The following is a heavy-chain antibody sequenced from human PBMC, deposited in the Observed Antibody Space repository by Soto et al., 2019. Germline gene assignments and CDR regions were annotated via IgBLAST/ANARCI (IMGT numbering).Heavy chain of an antibody. CDR3: AKDAGPLLYGDAFDI. CDR1: GFTFSNYG. CDR2: LSSDGSNK. Sequence: QVQLVESGGGVVQPGRSLRLSCAASGFTFSNYGMHWVRQAPGKGLEWVAGLSSDGSNKYYGDSVKGRFTISRDNSKTTLYLQMNSLRDEDAAFYYCAKDAGPLLYGDAFDIWGQGTMVTVSA. D-gene: IGHD2-2*02. J-gene: IGHJ3*02. V-gene: IGHV3-30*18.